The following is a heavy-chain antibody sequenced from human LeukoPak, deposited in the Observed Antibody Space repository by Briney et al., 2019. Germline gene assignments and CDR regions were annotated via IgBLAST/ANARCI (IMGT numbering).Heavy chain of an antibody. D-gene: IGHD1-26*01. CDR2: IYYSGNT. CDR1: GGSISGYY. J-gene: IGHJ4*02. Sequence: SETLSLTCTVSGGSISGYYWSWIRQPPGKGLERIGNIYYSGNTNYHPSLKNRVTISVDTSKNQFSLKLSSVTVADTAVYYCARHGIVVTTTYPLDYWGQGTLVTVSS. V-gene: IGHV4-59*08. CDR3: ARHGIVVTTTYPLDY.